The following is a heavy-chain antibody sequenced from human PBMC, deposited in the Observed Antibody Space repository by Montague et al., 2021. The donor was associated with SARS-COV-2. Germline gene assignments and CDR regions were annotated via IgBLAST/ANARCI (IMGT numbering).Heavy chain of an antibody. D-gene: IGHD2-8*01. CDR1: GGSISGYY. CDR2: IYYSGST. Sequence: SETLSLTCTVSGGSISGYYWSWIRQPPGKGLEWIGYIYYSGSTKYNPFLESRVTVSVDRSKNQVSLKLSSVTAADTAVYYCARLLRSCTNGVCHTYYYYAMDVWGQGTTVTVSS. J-gene: IGHJ6*02. CDR3: ARLLRSCTNGVCHTYYYYAMDV. V-gene: IGHV4-59*01.